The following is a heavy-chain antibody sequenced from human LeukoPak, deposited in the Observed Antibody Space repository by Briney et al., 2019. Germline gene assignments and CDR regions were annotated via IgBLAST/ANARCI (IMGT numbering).Heavy chain of an antibody. CDR3: ARYSSSYNWFDP. V-gene: IGHV3-66*01. D-gene: IGHD6-13*01. CDR2: IYSGGST. CDR1: GFTVSSNY. J-gene: IGHJ5*02. Sequence: GGSLRLSCAASGFTVSSNYMSWVRQAPGKGLEWVSVIYSGGSTYYADSVKGRFTISRDNTKNTLYLQMNSLRAEGTAVYYCARYSSSYNWFDPWGQGTLVTVSS.